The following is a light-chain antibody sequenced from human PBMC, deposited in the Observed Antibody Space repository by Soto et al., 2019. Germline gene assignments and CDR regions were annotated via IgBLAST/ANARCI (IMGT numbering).Light chain of an antibody. J-gene: IGLJ1*01. V-gene: IGLV2-18*02. CDR3: SSYTSSSTYV. CDR1: SSDVGSYNR. Sequence: QSALTQPPSVSGSPGQSVAISCTGTSSDVGSYNRVSWYQQSPGTAPKLMIYDVSNRPSGVPDRFFGSKSGNTASLTISGLQAEDEAEYYCSSYTSSSTYVFGTGTKVTVL. CDR2: DVS.